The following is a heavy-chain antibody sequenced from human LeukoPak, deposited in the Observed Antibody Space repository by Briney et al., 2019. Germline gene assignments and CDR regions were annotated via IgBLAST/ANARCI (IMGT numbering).Heavy chain of an antibody. D-gene: IGHD3-9*01. V-gene: IGHV1-46*01. CDR3: ARDGQHYDILTGYTD. CDR1: GYTFTSYY. Sequence: ASVKVSCKASGYTFTSYYMHWVRQAPGQGNEWMGIINPSGGSTSYAQKFQGRVTMTRDTSTSTVYMELSSLRSEDTAVYYCARDGQHYDILTGYTDWGQGTLVTVSS. CDR2: INPSGGST. J-gene: IGHJ4*02.